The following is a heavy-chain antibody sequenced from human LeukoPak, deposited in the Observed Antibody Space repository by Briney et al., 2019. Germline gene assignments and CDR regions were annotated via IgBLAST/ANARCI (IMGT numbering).Heavy chain of an antibody. J-gene: IGHJ4*02. Sequence: GGSLRLSCVASGFTFGNKAMSWVRQAPGVGLEWVTSTTQSGESSGYADSVKGRFTISRDNSKNTLFLQMDSLRVEDTAIYYCARESGGDWGYFDDWGQGTLVAVSS. V-gene: IGHV3-23*01. CDR1: GFTFGNKA. D-gene: IGHD2-21*02. CDR2: TTQSGESS. CDR3: ARESGGDWGYFDD.